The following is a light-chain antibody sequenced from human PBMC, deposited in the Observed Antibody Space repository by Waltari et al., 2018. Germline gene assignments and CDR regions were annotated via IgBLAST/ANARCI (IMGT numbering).Light chain of an antibody. Sequence: DIQMTQSPSSLSASVGDSVTITCRASLGIDNSLAWYQQKPGEAPKLLLYAASKLESGVPSRFSGSGSGTVYTLTISSLQSEDFATYYCQQYYSNPFFGGGTKVEI. CDR3: QQYYSNPF. CDR2: AAS. CDR1: LGIDNS. J-gene: IGKJ4*01. V-gene: IGKV1-NL1*01.